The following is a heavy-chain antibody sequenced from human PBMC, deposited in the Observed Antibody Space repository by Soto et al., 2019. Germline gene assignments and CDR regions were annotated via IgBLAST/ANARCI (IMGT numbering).Heavy chain of an antibody. Sequence: ASVKVSCKASGYTFIGYYMHWVRQAPGQGLEWMGWINPNIGGTNYAQKFQGRVTMTRDTSISTVCMELSRLRSDDTAVYYCARDSHYDILTGYSRNAFDIWGQGTVVTVSS. J-gene: IGHJ3*02. CDR2: INPNIGGT. CDR3: ARDSHYDILTGYSRNAFDI. CDR1: GYTFIGYY. D-gene: IGHD3-9*01. V-gene: IGHV1-2*02.